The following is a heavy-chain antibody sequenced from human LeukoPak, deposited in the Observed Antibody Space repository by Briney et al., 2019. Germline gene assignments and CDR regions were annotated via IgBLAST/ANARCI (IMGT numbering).Heavy chain of an antibody. V-gene: IGHV4-59*01. J-gene: IGHJ4*02. CDR1: GGSISDYY. D-gene: IGHD2-2*01. CDR2: IFGSGSS. CDR3: ARSDVVPAAHFDY. Sequence: SETLSLTCTVSGGSISDYYWSWIRQPPGKGLEWIGWIFGSGSSNYNPSLKTRLTISVDTSKNQFSLKLTSATAADTAVYYCARSDVVPAAHFDYWGQGTLVTVSS.